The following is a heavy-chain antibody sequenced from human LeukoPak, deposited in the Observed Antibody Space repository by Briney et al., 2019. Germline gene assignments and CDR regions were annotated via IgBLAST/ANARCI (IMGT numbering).Heavy chain of an antibody. CDR2: VNPNSGGT. J-gene: IGHJ4*02. CDR3: ARHVIYDILTGYRDYFDY. D-gene: IGHD3-9*01. CDR1: GYTFTGYY. Sequence: ASVKVSCKASGYTFTGYYTHWVRQAPGQGLEWMGWVNPNSGGTNYAQKFQGRVTMTRDTSISTAYMELSRLRSDDTAVYYCARHVIYDILTGYRDYFDYWGQGTLVTVSS. V-gene: IGHV1-2*02.